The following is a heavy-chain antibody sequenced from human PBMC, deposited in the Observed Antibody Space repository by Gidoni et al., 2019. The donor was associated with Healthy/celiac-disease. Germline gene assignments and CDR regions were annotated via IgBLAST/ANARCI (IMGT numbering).Heavy chain of an antibody. CDR1: GFTFSSYA. V-gene: IGHV3-23*01. CDR2: ISGSGGST. J-gene: IGHJ4*02. CDR3: AKTPYSGSYYAWWIPVM. Sequence: EVQLLESGGGLVQPGGSLRLSCAGSGFTFSSYAMSWVRQAPGKGLDWVSAISGSGGSTYYADSVTGRFTISRDNSKNTLYLQMNSLRAEDTAVYYCAKTPYSGSYYAWWIPVMWGQGTLVTVSS. D-gene: IGHD1-26*01.